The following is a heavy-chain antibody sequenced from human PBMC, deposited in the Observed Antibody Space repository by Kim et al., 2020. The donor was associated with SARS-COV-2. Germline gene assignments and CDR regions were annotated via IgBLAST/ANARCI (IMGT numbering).Heavy chain of an antibody. CDR2: IYHSGST. V-gene: IGHV4-4*02. CDR1: GGSISSSNW. CDR3: ARDKEMVRGSPLFDP. D-gene: IGHD3-10*01. Sequence: SETLSLTCAVSGGSISSSNWWSWVRQPPGKGLEWIGEIYHSGSTNYNPSLKSRVTISVDKSKNQFSLKLSSVTAADTAVYYCARDKEMVRGSPLFDPWGQGTLVTVSS. J-gene: IGHJ5*02.